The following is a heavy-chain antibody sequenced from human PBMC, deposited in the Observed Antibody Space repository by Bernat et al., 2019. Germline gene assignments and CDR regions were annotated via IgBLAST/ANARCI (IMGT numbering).Heavy chain of an antibody. CDR2: INPSGGST. V-gene: IGHV1-46*01. D-gene: IGHD3-10*01. CDR3: ARDGVGYYGSGSYVPY. J-gene: IGHJ4*02. Sequence: QVQLVQSGAEVKKPGASVKVSCKASGYTFTSYYMHWVRQAPGQGLEWKGIINPSGGSTSYAQKFQGRVTMTRDTSTSTVYMELSSLRSEDTAVYYCARDGVGYYGSGSYVPYWGQGTLVTVSS. CDR1: GYTFTSYY.